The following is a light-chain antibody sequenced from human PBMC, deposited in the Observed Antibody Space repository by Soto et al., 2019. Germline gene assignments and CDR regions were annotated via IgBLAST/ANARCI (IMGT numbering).Light chain of an antibody. CDR2: GAS. CDR3: QQYDNWPIA. V-gene: IGKV3-15*01. Sequence: ESALTRPPGTRSLAPGERTTLSCRASQSVSSNYLAWYQEKPGQAPRXXIYGASTRATGLPARFSGSGSGTELTIIIRSLQSEDSEVYYCQQYDNWPIAVGQGTRLEIK. CDR1: QSVSSN. J-gene: IGKJ5*01.